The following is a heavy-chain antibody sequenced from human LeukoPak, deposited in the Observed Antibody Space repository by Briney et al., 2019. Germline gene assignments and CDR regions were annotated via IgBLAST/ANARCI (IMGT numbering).Heavy chain of an antibody. CDR1: GFTFSSYA. V-gene: IGHV3-23*01. CDR2: ISGSGGST. J-gene: IGHJ4*02. D-gene: IGHD1-26*01. Sequence: GGSLRLSCAASGFTFSSYAMSWVRQAPGKGLEWVSAISGSGGSTYYADSVKGRFTISRDNSKNTLYLQMNSLRAEDTAVYYCAKDSRYSESYDPFLIAGWSQGTLVTVSS. CDR3: AKDSRYSESYDPFLIAG.